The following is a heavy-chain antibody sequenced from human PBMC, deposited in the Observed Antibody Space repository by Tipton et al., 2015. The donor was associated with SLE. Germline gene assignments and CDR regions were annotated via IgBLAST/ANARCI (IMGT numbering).Heavy chain of an antibody. Sequence: TLSLTCAVYGGSFSGYYWSWIRQPPGKGLEWIGEINHSGSTNSNPSLKSRVTISVDTSKNQFSLKLSSVTAADTAVYYCARKQLWAGSSWFDPWGQGTLVTVSS. CDR1: GGSFSGYY. V-gene: IGHV4-34*01. J-gene: IGHJ5*02. CDR3: ARKQLWAGSSWFDP. D-gene: IGHD5-18*01. CDR2: INHSGST.